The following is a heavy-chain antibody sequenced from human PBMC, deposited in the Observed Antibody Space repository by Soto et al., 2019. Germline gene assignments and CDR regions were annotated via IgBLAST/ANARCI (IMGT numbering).Heavy chain of an antibody. Sequence: SETLSLTCTVSGGSISSYYRSWIRQPPGKGLEWIGYIYYSGSTNYNPSLKSRFTISVDTSKNQFSLKLSSVTAADTAVYYCARDTPDNAFDIWGQGTMVTVSS. CDR3: ARDTPDNAFDI. J-gene: IGHJ3*02. V-gene: IGHV4-59*01. CDR1: GGSISSYY. CDR2: IYYSGST. D-gene: IGHD3-22*01.